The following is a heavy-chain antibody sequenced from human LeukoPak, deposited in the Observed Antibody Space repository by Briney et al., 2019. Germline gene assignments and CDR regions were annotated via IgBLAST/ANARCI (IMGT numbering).Heavy chain of an antibody. J-gene: IGHJ4*02. CDR2: INSSGGST. V-gene: IGHV1-46*01. D-gene: IGHD5-18*01. CDR1: GYTFTSYY. Sequence: ATEKVSCKASGYTFTSYYIHWVRQAPGQGLAWMGLINSSGGSTRSAQKFQGRVTMTRDTSTSTVYMERSSLRSEDTAVYYCARVSGYSYGRFFDYWGQGTLVTVSS. CDR3: ARVSGYSYGRFFDY.